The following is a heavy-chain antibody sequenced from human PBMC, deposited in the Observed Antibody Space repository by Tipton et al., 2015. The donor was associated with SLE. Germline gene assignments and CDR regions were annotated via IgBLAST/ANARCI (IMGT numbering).Heavy chain of an antibody. Sequence: GSLRLSCAASGFTFSSYSMNWVRQAPGKGLEWVSYISSGSTAIYYADSVKGRFTISRGNAKNSLYLQMNSLRAEDTAVYYCARDSGTIFGVGDDAFDIWGQGTMVTVSS. CDR3: ARDSGTIFGVGDDAFDI. J-gene: IGHJ3*02. V-gene: IGHV3-48*01. CDR2: ISSGSTAI. D-gene: IGHD3-3*01. CDR1: GFTFSSYS.